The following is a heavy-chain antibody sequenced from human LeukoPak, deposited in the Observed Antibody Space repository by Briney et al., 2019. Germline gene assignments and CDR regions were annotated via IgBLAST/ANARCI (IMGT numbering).Heavy chain of an antibody. CDR1: GGSLSSSSYY. Sequence: SETLSLTCTVSGGSLSSSSYYWGWVRQPPGTGLEWIGSIYYSGSTYYNPSLKSRVTISVDTSKNQFSLKLSSVTAADTAVYYCASYDYGDLYAFDIWGQGTMVTVSS. D-gene: IGHD4-17*01. CDR2: IYYSGST. CDR3: ASYDYGDLYAFDI. J-gene: IGHJ3*02. V-gene: IGHV4-39*07.